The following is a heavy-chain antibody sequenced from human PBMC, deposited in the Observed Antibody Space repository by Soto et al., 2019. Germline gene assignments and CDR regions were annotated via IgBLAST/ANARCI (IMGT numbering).Heavy chain of an antibody. CDR3: ARQAMRGAAFDF. Sequence: SETLSLTCAVSGYSISSGYYWGWIRQPPGKGLEWIGNMYHSGDTYYNPSLKSRVAISVDTSKNHFSLKLSSVTAADTAVYYCARQAMRGAAFDFWGQGTMVTVSS. V-gene: IGHV4-38-2*01. CDR1: GYSISSGYY. CDR2: MYHSGDT. J-gene: IGHJ3*01.